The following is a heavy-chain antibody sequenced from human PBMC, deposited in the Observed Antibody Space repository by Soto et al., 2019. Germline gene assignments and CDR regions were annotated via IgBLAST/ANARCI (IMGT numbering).Heavy chain of an antibody. Sequence: GGSLRLSCVVSGFTFKNYGMHWVRQAPGKGLEWVSVLSYDGSEKDYAASVRGRFTISRDNSKNTLYLQMNSLRTEDTAIYYCAKFPRGNYEPSWGQGTLVTVSS. V-gene: IGHV3-30*18. J-gene: IGHJ5*02. CDR2: LSYDGSEK. CDR3: AKFPRGNYEPS. D-gene: IGHD3-3*01. CDR1: GFTFKNYG.